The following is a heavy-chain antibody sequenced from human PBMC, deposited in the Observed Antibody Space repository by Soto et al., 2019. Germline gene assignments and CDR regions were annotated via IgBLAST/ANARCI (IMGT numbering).Heavy chain of an antibody. J-gene: IGHJ3*02. CDR2: IDPTDSDT. V-gene: IGHV5-51*01. CDR1: GYSFTNYW. CDR3: ARHGARLRAFDI. D-gene: IGHD4-17*01. Sequence: PGESLKISCKGSGYSFTNYWISWVRQMPGKGLEWMGRIDPTDSDTRYSPSFQGQVTISADKSISTAYLQWSSLKASDTAMYYCARHGARLRAFDIWGQGTMVTVSS.